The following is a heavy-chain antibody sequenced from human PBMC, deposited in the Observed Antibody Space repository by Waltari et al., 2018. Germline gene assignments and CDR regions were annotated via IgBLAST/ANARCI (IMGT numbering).Heavy chain of an antibody. J-gene: IGHJ4*02. CDR3: ARDLVVGSGDY. Sequence: QVHLVQSGAEVKKPGASVKVSCKASGYTFTGYQIHWVRQAPGQGLEWMGWINPNSGGTNYAPNCKGRVTITRDTSIRTAYMELSRLRSDDTAMYYCARDLVVGSGDYWGQGTLVTVSS. CDR1: GYTFTGYQ. V-gene: IGHV1-2*02. CDR2: INPNSGGT. D-gene: IGHD1-26*01.